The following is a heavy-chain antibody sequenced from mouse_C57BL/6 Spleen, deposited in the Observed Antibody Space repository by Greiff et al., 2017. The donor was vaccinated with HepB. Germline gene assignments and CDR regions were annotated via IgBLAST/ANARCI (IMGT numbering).Heavy chain of an antibody. Sequence: QVQLKQSGAELVRPGASVTLSCKASGYTFTDYEMHWVKQTPVHGLEWIGAIDPETGGTAYNQKFKGKAILTADKSSSTAYMVLRSLTSEDSAVYYCTRSWYGFDYWGQGTTLTVSS. CDR1: GYTFTDYE. J-gene: IGHJ2*01. V-gene: IGHV1-15*01. CDR3: TRSWYGFDY. CDR2: IDPETGGT. D-gene: IGHD1-1*02.